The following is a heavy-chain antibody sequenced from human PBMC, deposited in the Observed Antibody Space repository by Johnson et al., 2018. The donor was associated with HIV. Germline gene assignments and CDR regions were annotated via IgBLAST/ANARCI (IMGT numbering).Heavy chain of an antibody. CDR2: ISYDGSNK. CDR3: AKSSSATYYGDAFDM. Sequence: QVQLVESGGGLVQPGGSLRLSCAVSGFTFSSYGMHWVRQAPGKGLEWVAVISYDGSNKYYADSVKGRFTISRDNSKNTLYLQMNSLRPEDTAVYYCAKSSSATYYGDAFDMWGQGTMVTVSS. J-gene: IGHJ3*02. D-gene: IGHD3-10*01. V-gene: IGHV3-30*18. CDR1: GFTFSSYG.